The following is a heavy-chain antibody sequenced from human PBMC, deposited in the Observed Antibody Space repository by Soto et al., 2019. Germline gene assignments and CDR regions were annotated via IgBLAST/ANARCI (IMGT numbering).Heavy chain of an antibody. CDR3: AKEFGFPGIAVAGTGYFDY. CDR2: ISGSGGST. Sequence: GSLRLSCAASGFTFSSYAMSWVRQAPGKGLEWVSAISGSGGSTYYADSVKGRFTISRDNSKNTLYLQMNSLRAEDTAVYYCAKEFGFPGIAVAGTGYFDYWGQGTLVTVSS. CDR1: GFTFSSYA. J-gene: IGHJ4*02. D-gene: IGHD6-19*01. V-gene: IGHV3-23*01.